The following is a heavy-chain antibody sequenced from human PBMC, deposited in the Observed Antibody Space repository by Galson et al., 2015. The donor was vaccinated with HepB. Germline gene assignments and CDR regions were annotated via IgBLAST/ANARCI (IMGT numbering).Heavy chain of an antibody. Sequence: SVKVSCKASGYTFTSYDINWVRQATGQGLEWMGWMNPNSGNTGYAQKFQGRVTMTRNTSISTAYMELSSLRSDDTAVYYCARDWATELVVPAAPPGYWGQGTLVTVAS. CDR2: MNPNSGNT. CDR3: ARDWATELVVPAAPPGY. D-gene: IGHD2-2*01. J-gene: IGHJ4*02. V-gene: IGHV1-8*01. CDR1: GYTFTSYD.